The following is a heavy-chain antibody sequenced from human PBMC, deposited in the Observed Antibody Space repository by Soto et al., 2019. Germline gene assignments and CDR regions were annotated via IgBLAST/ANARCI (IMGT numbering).Heavy chain of an antibody. D-gene: IGHD3-10*01. J-gene: IGHJ3*02. CDR2: IYSGGST. CDR1: GFTVSSNY. CDR3: EINGAATTSFDI. V-gene: IGHV3-66*01. Sequence: GGSLRLSCAASGFTVSSNYMSWVRQAPGKGLEWVSVIYSGGSTYYADSVKGRFTISRDNSKNTLYLQMNSLRAEDTAVYYCEINGAATTSFDIWAQGNMLPVSS.